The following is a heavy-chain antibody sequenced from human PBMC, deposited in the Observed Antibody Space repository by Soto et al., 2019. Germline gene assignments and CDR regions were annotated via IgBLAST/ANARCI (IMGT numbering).Heavy chain of an antibody. CDR2: INPNSGGT. J-gene: IGHJ6*02. Sequence: GASVKVSCKASGYTFTGYYMHWVRQAPGQGLEWMGWINPNSGGTNYAQKSQGRVTMTRDTFISTAYMELSRLRSDDTAVYYCARDIRGYGLDYYDGMDVWGQGTTVTVSS. D-gene: IGHD5-18*01. CDR1: GYTFTGYY. CDR3: ARDIRGYGLDYYDGMDV. V-gene: IGHV1-2*02.